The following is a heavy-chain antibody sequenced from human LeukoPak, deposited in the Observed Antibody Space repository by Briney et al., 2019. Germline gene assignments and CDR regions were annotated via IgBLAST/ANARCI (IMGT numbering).Heavy chain of an antibody. J-gene: IGHJ6*02. Sequence: GGSLRLSCTASGFTFSNFWMGWVRQAPGKGLEWVANIKQDETEKFYLGSVKGRFTISRDNAKNSLYLQMNSLRVEDTALYYCARDRRGPDVWGQGTTVTVSS. CDR3: ARDRRGPDV. CDR2: IKQDETEK. CDR1: GFTFSNFW. V-gene: IGHV3-7*03.